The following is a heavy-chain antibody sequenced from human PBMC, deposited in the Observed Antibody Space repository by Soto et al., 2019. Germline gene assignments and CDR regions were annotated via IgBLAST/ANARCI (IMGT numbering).Heavy chain of an antibody. CDR2: ISSSSSTI. J-gene: IGHJ5*02. CDR1: GFTFSSYS. D-gene: IGHD6-13*01. V-gene: IGHV3-48*01. CDR3: ARERWAEAGKGWVDP. Sequence: EVQLVESGGGLVQPGGSLRLSCAASGFTFSSYSMNWVRQAPGKGLEWVSYISSSSSTIYYADSVKGRFTISRDSAKNSLDRQMSSLRAEDTAVYYCARERWAEAGKGWVDPWGQGTLVTVSS.